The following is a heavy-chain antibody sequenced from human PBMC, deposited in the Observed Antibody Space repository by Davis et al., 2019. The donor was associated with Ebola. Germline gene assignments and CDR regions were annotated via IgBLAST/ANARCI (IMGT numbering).Heavy chain of an antibody. D-gene: IGHD3-16*01. CDR3: AERGGSV. CDR2: IYYTGSA. Sequence: PGGSLRLSCSFSDGSISSHYWSWIRQPPGKRLEWIGSIYYTGSAYYNSSLNSRVTISVDTSKNQFSLKLSSVTAADTAMYYCAERGGSVWGQGTLVTVSS. J-gene: IGHJ4*02. CDR1: DGSISSHY. V-gene: IGHV4-59*11.